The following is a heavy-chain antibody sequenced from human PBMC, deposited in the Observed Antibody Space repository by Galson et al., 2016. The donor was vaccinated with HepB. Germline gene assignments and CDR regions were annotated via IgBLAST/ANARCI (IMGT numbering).Heavy chain of an antibody. D-gene: IGHD6-19*01. CDR1: GFIVSNNY. J-gene: IGHJ4*02. V-gene: IGHV3-53*01. CDR2: IYSGGST. Sequence: SLRLSCAVSGFIVSNNYMIWVRQAPGKGLEWVSLIYSGGSTSYADSVKGRFTISRDSSQNTLYLQRNSLRAEDTAVYYCAGRHSQWPHWGQGTLVTVSS. CDR3: AGRHSQWPH.